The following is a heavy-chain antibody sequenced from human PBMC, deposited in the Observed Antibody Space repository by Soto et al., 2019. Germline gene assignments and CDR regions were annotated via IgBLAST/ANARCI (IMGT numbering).Heavy chain of an antibody. V-gene: IGHV3-53*01. CDR2: IYSGGST. CDR1: GFTVSSNY. D-gene: IGHD5-18*01. Sequence: HPGGSLRLSCAASGFTVSSNYMSWVRQAPGKGLEWVSVIYSGGSTYYADSVKGRFTISRDNSKNTLYLQMNSLRAEDTAVYYCARDTGYGFYYGMDVWGQGTTVTVSS. J-gene: IGHJ6*02. CDR3: ARDTGYGFYYGMDV.